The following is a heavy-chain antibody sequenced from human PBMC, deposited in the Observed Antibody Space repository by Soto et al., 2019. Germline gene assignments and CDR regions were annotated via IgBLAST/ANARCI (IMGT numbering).Heavy chain of an antibody. CDR3: AGSSGWFGHFGY. J-gene: IGHJ4*02. CDR2: IYYSGST. V-gene: IGHV4-59*08. CDR1: GGSISSYY. D-gene: IGHD6-19*01. Sequence: QVQLQESGPGLVKPSETLSLTCTVSGGSISSYYWSWIRQPPGKGLEWIGYIYYSGSTNYNPSLKSRVTISVDTSKNQFSLKLSSVTAADTAVYYCAGSSGWFGHFGYWGQGTLVTVSS.